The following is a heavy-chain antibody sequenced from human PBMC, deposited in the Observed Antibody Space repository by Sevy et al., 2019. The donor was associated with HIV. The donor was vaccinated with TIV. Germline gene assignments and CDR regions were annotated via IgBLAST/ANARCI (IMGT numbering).Heavy chain of an antibody. Sequence: SETLSLTCTVSGGSISSSSYYWGWIRQPPGKGLEWIGSIDYSGSTYYNPSLKSRVTISVDTSKNQFSLKLSSVTAADTAVYYCARRGYGSGSYSDYWGQGTLVTVSS. D-gene: IGHD3-10*01. V-gene: IGHV4-39*01. CDR3: ARRGYGSGSYSDY. CDR2: IDYSGST. J-gene: IGHJ4*02. CDR1: GGSISSSSYY.